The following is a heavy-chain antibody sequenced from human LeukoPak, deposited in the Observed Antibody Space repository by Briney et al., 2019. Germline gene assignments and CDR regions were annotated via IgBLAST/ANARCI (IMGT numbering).Heavy chain of an antibody. CDR1: GGSISSGSYY. D-gene: IGHD5-18*01. J-gene: IGHJ3*02. CDR3: ARVDIPMAGHAFDI. CDR2: IYTSGST. Sequence: TLSLTCTVSGGSISSGSYYWSWSRQPAGKGVEWIGRIYTSGSTNYNPSLRSRVTILLDTSKNQFSLNLNSVTAADTAVYYCARVDIPMAGHAFDIWGQGTMVTVSS. V-gene: IGHV4-61*02.